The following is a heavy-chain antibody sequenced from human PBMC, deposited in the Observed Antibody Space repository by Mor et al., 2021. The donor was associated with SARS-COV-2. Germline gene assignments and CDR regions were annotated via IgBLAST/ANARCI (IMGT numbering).Heavy chain of an antibody. CDR2: IYYSGST. CDR3: ARDGYYDSRGYYYENAFDI. Sequence: QPPGKGLEWIGYIYYSGSTNYNPSLKSRLTISVDTSKNQFSLKLSSVTAADTAVYYCARDGYYDSRGYYYENAFDIWGQGTMV. V-gene: IGHV4-59*01. J-gene: IGHJ3*02. D-gene: IGHD3-22*01.